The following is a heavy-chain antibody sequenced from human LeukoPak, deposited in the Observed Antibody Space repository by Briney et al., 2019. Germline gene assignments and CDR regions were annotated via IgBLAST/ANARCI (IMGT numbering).Heavy chain of an antibody. CDR2: IWYDGSNK. V-gene: IGHV3-33*06. CDR3: AKQPYDFWSGYCDY. Sequence: GRSLRLSCAASGFTFSSYGMHWVRQAPGKGLEWVAVIWYDGSNKYYADSVKGRFTISRDNSKNTLYLQMNSLRAEDTAVYYCAKQPYDFWSGYCDYWGQGTLVTVSS. D-gene: IGHD3-3*01. CDR1: GFTFSSYG. J-gene: IGHJ4*02.